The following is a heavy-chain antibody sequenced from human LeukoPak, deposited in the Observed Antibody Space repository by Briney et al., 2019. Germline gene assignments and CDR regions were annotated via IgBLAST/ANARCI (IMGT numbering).Heavy chain of an antibody. V-gene: IGHV3-74*01. D-gene: IGHD6-19*01. J-gene: IGHJ4*02. CDR1: GFTFSSYW. CDR2: INSDGSST. Sequence: GGSLRLSCAASGFTFSSYWMHWVRQAPGKGLEWVSRINSDGSSTSYADSVKGRFTISRDNAKNTLYLQMNSLRAEDTAVYYCARDFPIAVAGIDYWGQGTLVTVSS. CDR3: ARDFPIAVAGIDY.